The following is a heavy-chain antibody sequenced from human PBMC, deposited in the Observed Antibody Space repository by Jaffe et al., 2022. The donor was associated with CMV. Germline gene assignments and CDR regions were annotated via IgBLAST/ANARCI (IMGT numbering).Heavy chain of an antibody. CDR2: ISGSGGST. CDR3: AKLGFGGVLMVYAQDFSGYFDY. V-gene: IGHV3-23*04. D-gene: IGHD2-8*01. Sequence: EVQLVESGGGLVQPGGSLRLSCAASGFTFSSYAMSWVRQAPGKGLEWVSAISGSGGSTYYADSVKGRFTISRDNSKNTLYLQMNSLRAEDTAVYYCAKLGFGGVLMVYAQDFSGYFDYWGQGTLVTVSS. CDR1: GFTFSSYA. J-gene: IGHJ4*02.